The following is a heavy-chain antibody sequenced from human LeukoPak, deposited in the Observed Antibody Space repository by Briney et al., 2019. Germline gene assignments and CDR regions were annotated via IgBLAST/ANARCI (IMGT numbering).Heavy chain of an antibody. Sequence: SGGSLRPSCAASGFTFTYYAMNWVRQAPGKGLEWVSGISSSGGSTYYADSVKGRCTISRDNSKNTLYLQMNSLRVEDTAVYYCAKGENRYGFLFDYWGQGTLVTVSS. D-gene: IGHD3-10*01. CDR1: GFTFTYYA. J-gene: IGHJ4*02. CDR2: ISSSGGST. CDR3: AKGENRYGFLFDY. V-gene: IGHV3-23*01.